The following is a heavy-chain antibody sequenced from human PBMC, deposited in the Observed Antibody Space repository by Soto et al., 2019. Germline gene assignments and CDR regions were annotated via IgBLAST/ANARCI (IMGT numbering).Heavy chain of an antibody. Sequence: QVQLQESGPGLVKPSETLSLTCTVSGGSISGDVWSWIRQPPGEGLEWIGYIYYSGSANYNPSLKSRVNISVDMSKSEFSLKLTSVTAADTAVYYCARESYCSGTRCHLSAFDIWGQGTMVTVSS. V-gene: IGHV4-59*01. CDR2: IYYSGSA. D-gene: IGHD2-2*01. CDR1: GGSISGDV. CDR3: ARESYCSGTRCHLSAFDI. J-gene: IGHJ3*02.